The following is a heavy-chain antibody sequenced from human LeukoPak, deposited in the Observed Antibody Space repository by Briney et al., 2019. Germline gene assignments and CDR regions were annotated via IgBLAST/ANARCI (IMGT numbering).Heavy chain of an antibody. CDR3: VRGGRGRWLQFVHFDY. J-gene: IGHJ4*02. V-gene: IGHV4-61*01. Sequence: SETLSLTCTVSGGSVSSGSYYWSWIRQPPGKGLEWIGYIYYSGSTNYNPSLKSRVTISVDTSKNQFSLKLSSVTAADTAVYYCVRGGRGRWLQFVHFDYWGQGTLVTVSS. CDR1: GGSVSSGSYY. CDR2: IYYSGST. D-gene: IGHD5-24*01.